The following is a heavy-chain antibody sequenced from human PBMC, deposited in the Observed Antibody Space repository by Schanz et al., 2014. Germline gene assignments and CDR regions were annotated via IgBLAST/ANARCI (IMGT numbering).Heavy chain of an antibody. V-gene: IGHV4-34*01. D-gene: IGHD6-13*01. CDR3: ARGRQQLGSFDY. CDR2: IGHSGNT. Sequence: QVQLQQWGAGLLKPSETLSLTCAVYGGSLSGYFWSWIRQPPGKGLEWIGDIGHSGNTKDNPSLKSRVTRSLETSKTQFSLNLSSVTAADTAVYYCARGRQQLGSFDYWGPGTLVSVSS. J-gene: IGHJ4*02. CDR1: GGSLSGYF.